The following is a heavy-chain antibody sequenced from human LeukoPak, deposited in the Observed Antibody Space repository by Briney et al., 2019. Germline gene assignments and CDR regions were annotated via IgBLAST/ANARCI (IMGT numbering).Heavy chain of an antibody. V-gene: IGHV3-15*05. CDR1: GFTFTNAW. J-gene: IGHJ4*02. Sequence: GGALRLSCAASGFTFTNAWLNWVRQAPGKGVEWVGCIKSKANGVTTDCAAPVERSFTISRDDSKNTLYLQMKSLRTEDRAVYYSAAGNGYSDFDYWGQGTLVTVSS. D-gene: IGHD3-22*01. CDR2: IKSKANGVTT. CDR3: AAGNGYSDFDY.